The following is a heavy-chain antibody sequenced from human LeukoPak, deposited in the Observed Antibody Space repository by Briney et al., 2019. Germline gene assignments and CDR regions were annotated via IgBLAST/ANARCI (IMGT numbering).Heavy chain of an antibody. Sequence: GGSLRLSCAAPGFNFSSYSMNWVRQAPGKGLEWVSSINSSSSYIYYADSVKGRFTISRDNAKNSLYLQMNSLRAEDTAVYYCARGGLAAAGQFDYWGQGTLVTVSS. CDR2: INSSSSYI. CDR3: ARGGLAAAGQFDY. CDR1: GFNFSSYS. D-gene: IGHD6-13*01. J-gene: IGHJ4*02. V-gene: IGHV3-21*01.